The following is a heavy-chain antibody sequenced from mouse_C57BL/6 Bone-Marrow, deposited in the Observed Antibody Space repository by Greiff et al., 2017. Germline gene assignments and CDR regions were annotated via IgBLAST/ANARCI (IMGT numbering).Heavy chain of an antibody. CDR1: GYTFTDHT. CDR2: IYPRDGST. V-gene: IGHV1-78*01. Sequence: HVQLQQSDAELVKPGASVKISCKVSGYTFTDHTIHWMKQRPEQGLEWIGYIYPRDGSTKYNEKFKGKATLTADKSSSTAYMQLNSLTSEDSAVYVCELLEIYYGNYNYAMDYWGQGTSVTVSS. CDR3: ELLEIYYGNYNYAMDY. D-gene: IGHD2-1*01. J-gene: IGHJ4*01.